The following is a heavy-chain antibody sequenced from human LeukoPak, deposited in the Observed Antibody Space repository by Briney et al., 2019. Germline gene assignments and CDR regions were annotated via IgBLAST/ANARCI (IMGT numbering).Heavy chain of an antibody. Sequence: GRSLRLSCAASGFTFRSYGIHWVRQAPAKGLEWVAFISHDGSNKYYAGSVKGRFTISRDNSKNTLYLQMNSLRAEDTAVYYCARDYYGSRIYYIDYWGQGTLVTVSS. CDR2: ISHDGSNK. J-gene: IGHJ4*02. CDR3: ARDYYGSRIYYIDY. CDR1: GFTFRSYG. V-gene: IGHV3-30*03. D-gene: IGHD3-10*01.